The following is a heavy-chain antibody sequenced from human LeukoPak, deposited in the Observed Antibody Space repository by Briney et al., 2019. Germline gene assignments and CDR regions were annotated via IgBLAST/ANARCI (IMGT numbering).Heavy chain of an antibody. J-gene: IGHJ5*02. Sequence: GASVKVSCKASGYTFTSYGISWVRQAPGQGLEWMGWISAYDGNTNYAQKLQGRVTMTTDTSTSTAYMELRSLRSDDTAVYYCARSSGYCSSTSCYGDNWFDPWGQRTLVTVSS. CDR3: ARSSGYCSSTSCYGDNWFDP. CDR1: GYTFTSYG. V-gene: IGHV1-18*01. D-gene: IGHD2-2*01. CDR2: ISAYDGNT.